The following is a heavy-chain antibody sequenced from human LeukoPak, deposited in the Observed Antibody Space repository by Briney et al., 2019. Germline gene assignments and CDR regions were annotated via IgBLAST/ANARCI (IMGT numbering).Heavy chain of an antibody. CDR3: ARGPGYSSGWYVLSVDY. J-gene: IGHJ4*02. D-gene: IGHD6-19*01. V-gene: IGHV3-30-3*01. CDR1: GFTFSSYA. CDR2: ISYDGSIK. Sequence: GGSLKLSCAASGFTFSSYAMHWVRQAPGKGLEWVAVISYDGSIKYYADSVKGRFTTSRDNSKNMLYLQMNSLSAEDTAVYYCARGPGYSSGWYVLSVDYWGQGTLVTVSS.